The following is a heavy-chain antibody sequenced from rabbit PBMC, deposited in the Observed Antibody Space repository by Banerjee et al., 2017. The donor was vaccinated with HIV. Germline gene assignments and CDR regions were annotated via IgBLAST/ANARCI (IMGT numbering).Heavy chain of an antibody. J-gene: IGHJ3*01. V-gene: IGHV1S40*01. CDR3: ARDRGYDGYPYDL. Sequence: QSLEESGGDLVKPGAFLTLTCTASGFSLSIYEMCWVRQAPGKGLEWIACSYAGSSGTTYYANWAKGRFTISKTSSTTVTLQMTSLTAADTATYYCARDRGYDGYPYDLWGQGTLVTVS. CDR1: GFSLSIYE. CDR2: SYAGSSGTT. D-gene: IGHD6-1*01.